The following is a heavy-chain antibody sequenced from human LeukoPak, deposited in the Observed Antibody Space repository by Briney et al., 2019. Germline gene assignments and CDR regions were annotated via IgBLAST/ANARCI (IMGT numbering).Heavy chain of an antibody. V-gene: IGHV3-48*04. D-gene: IGHD3-16*01. CDR3: ARGASY. J-gene: IGHJ4*02. CDR2: ISSTSSTI. CDR1: GFSFSSYS. Sequence: GGSLRLSCAASGFSFSSYSMNWVRQAPGKGLEWVSYISSTSSTIYYADSVKGRFTISRDNAKNSLYLQMNSLRAEDTAVYYCARGASYWGQGTLVTVSS.